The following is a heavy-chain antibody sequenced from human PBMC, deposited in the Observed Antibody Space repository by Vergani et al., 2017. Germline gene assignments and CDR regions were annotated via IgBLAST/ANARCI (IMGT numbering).Heavy chain of an antibody. Sequence: QVQLVQSGAEVKKPGASVKVSCKASGYTFTSYYMHWVRQAPGQGLEWMGIINPSGGSTSYAQKFQGRVTMTRDTSTSTVYMELSSLRSEDTAVYYCARRGLPGGYSSSWDGDAFDIWGQGTMVTVSS. CDR3: ARRGLPGGYSSSWDGDAFDI. D-gene: IGHD6-13*01. V-gene: IGHV1-46*01. CDR2: INPSGGST. CDR1: GYTFTSYY. J-gene: IGHJ3*02.